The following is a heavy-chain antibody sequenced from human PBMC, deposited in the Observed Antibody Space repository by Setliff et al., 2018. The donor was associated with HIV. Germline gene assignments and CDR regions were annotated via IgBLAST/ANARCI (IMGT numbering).Heavy chain of an antibody. Sequence: ASVKVSCKASGYTFTDYFMHWVRQAPGQGLEWMGWISPNNGDTTIPQKFRGSVTMTRDRSINTAYMEFTGLTSDDTAVYYCAKRNGIPLAGPYDYWGQGSLVTVS. J-gene: IGHJ4*02. CDR3: AKRNGIPLAGPYDY. D-gene: IGHD6-19*01. CDR2: ISPNNGDT. V-gene: IGHV1-2*02. CDR1: GYTFTDYF.